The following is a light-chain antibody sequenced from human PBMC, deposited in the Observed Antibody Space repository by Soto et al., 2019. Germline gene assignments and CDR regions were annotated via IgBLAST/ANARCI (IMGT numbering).Light chain of an antibody. Sequence: EVVLTQSPGTLSLSPGERATLSCRASQTVSSSYLGWYQQKPGQAPRLLIFGASARATGVPARFSGSGSGTQFTLTISSLQSEDFAVYYCQQYNNWRQTFGQGTKVDIK. J-gene: IGKJ1*01. CDR3: QQYNNWRQT. CDR2: GAS. V-gene: IGKV3-15*01. CDR1: QTVSSSY.